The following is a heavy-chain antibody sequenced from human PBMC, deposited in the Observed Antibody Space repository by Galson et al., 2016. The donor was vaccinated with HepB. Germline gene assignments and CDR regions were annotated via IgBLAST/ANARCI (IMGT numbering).Heavy chain of an antibody. J-gene: IGHJ5*02. CDR1: GYSFTSYW. V-gene: IGHV5-51*01. D-gene: IGHD3-10*01. Sequence: QSGAEVKKPGESVKISCKGFGYSFTSYWIGWVRQMPGKGLEWLGIIRPRDSDTRYSPSFQGQVTMSADKSISTAYLQWSSLKASDTAIYYCARNYYDSGNLVGFVHWGQGTLVTVSS. CDR3: ARNYYDSGNLVGFVH. CDR2: IRPRDSDT.